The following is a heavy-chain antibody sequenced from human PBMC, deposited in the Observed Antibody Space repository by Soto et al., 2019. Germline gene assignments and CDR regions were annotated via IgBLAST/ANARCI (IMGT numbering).Heavy chain of an antibody. D-gene: IGHD5-18*01. CDR3: AKVGGYSTSGGMDV. Sequence: GGSLRLSCAASGFTFSSYAMSWVRQAPGKGLEWVSAISGSGGSTYYADSVKGRFTISRDKSKNTLYLQMNSLRAEDTAVYYCAKVGGYSTSGGMDVWGQGTTVTVSS. J-gene: IGHJ6*01. CDR1: GFTFSSYA. CDR2: ISGSGGST. V-gene: IGHV3-23*01.